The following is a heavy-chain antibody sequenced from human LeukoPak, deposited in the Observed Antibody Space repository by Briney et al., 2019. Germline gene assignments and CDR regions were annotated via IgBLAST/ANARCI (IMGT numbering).Heavy chain of an antibody. Sequence: GGSLRLSCAASGFTVSSNYMSWVRQAPGKGLEWVSVIYSGGSTYYADSVKGRFTISRDNSKNTLYLQMNSLRAEDTAVYYCARESTAMATFYFDYWGQGTLVTVSS. CDR2: IYSGGST. CDR3: ARESTAMATFYFDY. J-gene: IGHJ4*02. CDR1: GFTVSSNY. D-gene: IGHD5-18*01. V-gene: IGHV3-53*01.